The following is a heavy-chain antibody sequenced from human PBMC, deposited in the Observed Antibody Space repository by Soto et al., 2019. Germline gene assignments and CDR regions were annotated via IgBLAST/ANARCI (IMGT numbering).Heavy chain of an antibody. CDR2: IYYSGST. J-gene: IGHJ6*03. V-gene: IGHV4-59*01. CDR3: ARASDSGYDLAPYYYYMDV. D-gene: IGHD5-12*01. Sequence: SETLSLTCTFSGCSISSYYWSWIRQPPGKGLEWIGYIYYSGSTNYNPSLKSRVTISVDTSKNQFSLKLSSVTAADTAVYYCARASDSGYDLAPYYYYMDVWGKGTTVTVSS. CDR1: GCSISSYY.